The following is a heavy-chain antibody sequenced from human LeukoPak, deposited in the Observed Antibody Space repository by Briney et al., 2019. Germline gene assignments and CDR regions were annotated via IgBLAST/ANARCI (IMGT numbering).Heavy chain of an antibody. V-gene: IGHV1-2*02. Sequence: ASVKVSCKASGYTFTGYYRHWVRQAPGQGLEWMGWINPNSGGTNYAQKFQGRVTMTEDTSTDTAYMELSSLRSEDTAVYYCATETMGYGMDVWGQGTTVTVSS. CDR2: INPNSGGT. CDR1: GYTFTGYY. J-gene: IGHJ6*02. D-gene: IGHD1-1*01. CDR3: ATETMGYGMDV.